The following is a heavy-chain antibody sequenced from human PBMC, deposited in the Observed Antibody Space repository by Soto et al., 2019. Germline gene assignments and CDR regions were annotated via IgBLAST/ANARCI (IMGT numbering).Heavy chain of an antibody. V-gene: IGHV3-7*01. CDR2: IKEDGSEK. Sequence: EVHLVESGGDLVQPGGSLRLSCADSRFTFSGYWMYWVRQAPGKGLEWVANIKEDGSEKNYVDSVRGRFTISRDNAKNLLYLQMNSLRAEDTAVYYCARGARIWGQGTMVTVS. J-gene: IGHJ3*02. CDR3: ARGARI. CDR1: RFTFSGYW.